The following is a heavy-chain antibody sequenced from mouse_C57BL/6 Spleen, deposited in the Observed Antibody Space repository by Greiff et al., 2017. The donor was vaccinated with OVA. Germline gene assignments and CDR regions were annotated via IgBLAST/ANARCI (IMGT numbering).Heavy chain of an antibody. CDR2: IYPGSGST. J-gene: IGHJ1*03. CDR1: GYTFTSYW. CDR3: ARPYYCGGSPYWYFEV. D-gene: IGHD1-1*01. V-gene: IGHV1-55*01. Sequence: QVQLQQPGAELVKPGASVKLSCKASGYTFTSYWITWVKQRPGQGLEWIGDIYPGSGSTNYNEKFKSKATLTVDTSSSTAYMQLSSLPTEDSAVYYCARPYYCGGSPYWYFEVWGTGTTVTVAS.